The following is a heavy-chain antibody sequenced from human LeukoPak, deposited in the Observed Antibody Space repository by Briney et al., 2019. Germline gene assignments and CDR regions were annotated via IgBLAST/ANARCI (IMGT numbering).Heavy chain of an antibody. V-gene: IGHV4-59*12. D-gene: IGHD1-7*01. CDR3: ATSMAGTTNFHY. CDR2: IYYSGST. Sequence: PSETLSLTCTVSGGSISSYYWIWIRQPPGKGLEWIGYIYYSGSTNYNPSLKSRVTISVDTSKNQFSLKLSSVTAADTAVYYCATSMAGTTNFHYWGQGTLVTVSS. CDR1: GGSISSYY. J-gene: IGHJ4*02.